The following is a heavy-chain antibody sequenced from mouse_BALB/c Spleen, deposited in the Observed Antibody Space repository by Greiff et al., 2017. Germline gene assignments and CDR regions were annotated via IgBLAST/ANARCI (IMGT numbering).Heavy chain of an antibody. CDR1: GFTFSDYY. CDR2: ISDGGSYT. V-gene: IGHV5-4*02. J-gene: IGHJ4*01. Sequence: DVQLVESGGGLVKPGGSLKLSCAASGFTFSDYYMYWVRQTPEKRLEWVATISDGGSYTYYPDSVKGRFTISRDNAKNNLYLQMSSLKSEDTAMYYCASGSYYAMDYWGQGTSVTVSS. D-gene: IGHD1-1*01. CDR3: ASGSYYAMDY.